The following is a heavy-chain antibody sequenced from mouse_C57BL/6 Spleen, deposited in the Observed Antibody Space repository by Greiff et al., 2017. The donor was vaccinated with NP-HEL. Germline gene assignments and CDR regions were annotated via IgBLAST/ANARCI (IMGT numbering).Heavy chain of an antibody. CDR3: ARGGTRDGYCPFYLYFDV. J-gene: IGHJ1*03. Sequence: QVQLQQSGAELVRPGTSVKMSCTASGYTFTNYWIGWAKQSPGHGLEWIGDIYPGGGYTNYNEKFKGKAILTADKSSSTAYMQLSSLTSEDSAIYYYARGGTRDGYCPFYLYFDVWGTGTTVTVSS. V-gene: IGHV1-63*01. CDR1: GYTFTNYW. D-gene: IGHD2-3*01. CDR2: IYPGGGYT.